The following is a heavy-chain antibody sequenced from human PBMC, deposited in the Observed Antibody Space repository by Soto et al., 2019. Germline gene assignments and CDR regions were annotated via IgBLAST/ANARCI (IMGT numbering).Heavy chain of an antibody. CDR2: IIPIFGTA. Sequence: ASVKVSCKASGGTFSSYAISWVRQAPGQGLEWMGGIIPIFGTANYAQKFQGRVTITADKSTSTAYMELSSLRSEDTAVYYCAREQSGYCSSTSCAIRYYGMDVWGQGTTVTAP. CDR3: AREQSGYCSSTSCAIRYYGMDV. CDR1: GGTFSSYA. V-gene: IGHV1-69*06. D-gene: IGHD2-2*01. J-gene: IGHJ6*02.